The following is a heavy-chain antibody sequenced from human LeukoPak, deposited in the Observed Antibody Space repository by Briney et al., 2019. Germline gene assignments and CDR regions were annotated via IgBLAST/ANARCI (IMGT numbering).Heavy chain of an antibody. V-gene: IGHV3-21*01. J-gene: IGHJ6*02. CDR3: SRDPAYDFWSKDYGMDV. D-gene: IGHD3-3*01. CDR2: ISSSSSHI. CDR1: GVTLSSYS. Sequence: GGSLRLSCAASGVTLSSYSMNWVRQAPGKGLEWVASISSSSSHIYYADSVKGRFTISRDNAKNSLYLQMNSLRAEDTAVYYCSRDPAYDFWSKDYGMDVWGQGTTVTVSS.